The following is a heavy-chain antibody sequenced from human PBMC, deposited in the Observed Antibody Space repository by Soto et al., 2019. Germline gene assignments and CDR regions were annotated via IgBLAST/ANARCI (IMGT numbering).Heavy chain of an antibody. CDR1: GYTFTSYD. V-gene: IGHV1-8*01. D-gene: IGHD5-18*01. CDR3: ARGGYGYSYGYYYYYGMDV. J-gene: IGHJ6*02. CDR2: MNPNSGNT. Sequence: GASVKVSCKASGYTFTSYDINWVRQATGQGLEWMGWMNPNSGNTGYAQKFQGRVTMTRNTSISTAYMELSSLRSEDTAVYYCARGGYGYSYGYYYYYGMDVWGQGTTVTVS.